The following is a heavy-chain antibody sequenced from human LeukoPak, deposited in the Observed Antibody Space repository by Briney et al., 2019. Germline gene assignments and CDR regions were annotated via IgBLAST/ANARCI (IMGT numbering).Heavy chain of an antibody. CDR3: ARTYCGGDCRGYYYSYYMDV. CDR1: GGSFSGYY. D-gene: IGHD2-21*02. J-gene: IGHJ6*03. V-gene: IGHV4-34*01. CDR2: INHSGST. Sequence: PSETLSLTCAVYGGSFSGYYWSWIRQPPGKGLEWIGEINHSGSTNYNPSLKSRVTISVDTSKNQFSLKLSCVTAADTAVYYCARTYCGGDCRGYYYSYYMDVWGKGTTVTISS.